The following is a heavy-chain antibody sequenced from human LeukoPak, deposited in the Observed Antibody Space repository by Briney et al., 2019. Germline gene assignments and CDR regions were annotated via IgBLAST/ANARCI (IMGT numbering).Heavy chain of an antibody. CDR2: INPNGGDT. D-gene: IGHD2-2*01. CDR3: ARVGITTSWSNFTY. CDR1: GYNFPAYF. J-gene: IGHJ4*02. Sequence: ASVKVSCKAGGYNFPAYFVHWVRQAPGQGLEWMGRINPNGGDTNYAQKFQGRVTMASDTSISTAYMELSSPISDDTAVYYCARVGITTSWSNFTYWGQGTLVTVSS. V-gene: IGHV1-2*06.